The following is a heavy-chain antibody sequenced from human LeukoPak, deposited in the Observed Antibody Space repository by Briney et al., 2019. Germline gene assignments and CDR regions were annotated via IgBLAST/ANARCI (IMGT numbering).Heavy chain of an antibody. J-gene: IGHJ4*02. CDR3: ARDVGQSTVLDN. D-gene: IGHD2-15*01. CDR2: INHNRGGT. CDR1: RYTLLGYY. Sequence: ASVKVSCKASRYTLLGYYMHGVRPAPGQGGEWMGWINHNRGGTNYAQKVQGWVTMNRDTTIITAYMELSRLRSDDTSVYYCARDVGQSTVLDNWGQGTLVTVSS. V-gene: IGHV1-2*04.